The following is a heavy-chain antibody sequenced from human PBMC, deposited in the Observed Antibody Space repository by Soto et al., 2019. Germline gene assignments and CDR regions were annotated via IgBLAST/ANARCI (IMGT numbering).Heavy chain of an antibody. CDR1: GGSISSSSYY. V-gene: IGHV4-39*01. D-gene: IGHD3-3*01. CDR3: ASDFWSGYYKRFDY. CDR2: IYYSGST. Sequence: PSETLSLNCTVSGGSISSSSYYWGWIRQPPGKGLEWIGSIYYSGSTYYNPSLKSRVTISVDTSKNQFSLKLSSVTAADTAVYYCASDFWSGYYKRFDYWGQGTLVTVSS. J-gene: IGHJ4*02.